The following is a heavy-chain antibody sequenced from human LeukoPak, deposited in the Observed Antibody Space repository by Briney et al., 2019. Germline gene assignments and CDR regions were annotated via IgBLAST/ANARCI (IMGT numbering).Heavy chain of an antibody. CDR1: GGSISSYY. V-gene: IGHV4-34*01. CDR3: ARDIAAAGPYYFDY. Sequence: SETLSLTCTVSGGSISSYYWSWIRQPPGKGLEWIGEISHSGSTNYNPSLKSRVTISVDTSKNQFSLKLSSVTAADTAVYYCARDIAAAGPYYFDYWGQGTLVTVSS. D-gene: IGHD6-13*01. CDR2: ISHSGST. J-gene: IGHJ4*02.